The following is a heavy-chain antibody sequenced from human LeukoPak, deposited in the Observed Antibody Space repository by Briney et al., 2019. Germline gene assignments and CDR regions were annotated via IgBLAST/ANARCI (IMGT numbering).Heavy chain of an antibody. CDR1: GFTFSSYG. D-gene: IGHD2-21*02. CDR2: IWYDGSNK. V-gene: IGHV3-33*01. Sequence: PGGSLRLSCAASGFTFSSYGMPWVRQAPGKGLEWVAVIWYDGSNKYYADSVKGRFTISRDNSKNTLYLQMNSLRAEDTAVYYCARDHCGGDCYADYWGQGTLVTVSS. J-gene: IGHJ4*02. CDR3: ARDHCGGDCYADY.